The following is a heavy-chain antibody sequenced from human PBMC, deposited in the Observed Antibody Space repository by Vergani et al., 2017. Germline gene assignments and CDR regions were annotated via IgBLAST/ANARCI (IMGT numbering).Heavy chain of an antibody. CDR3: ARHSTVEWLVKLGWIDP. D-gene: IGHD6-19*01. CDR2: IYYSVST. J-gene: IGHJ5*02. V-gene: IGHV4-39*01. CDR1: GASIRSSNYY. Sequence: QLQLQESGPGLVKPSATLSLTCSVSGASIRSSNYYWGWIRQPPGKGLEWNASIYYSVSTYYNPSLKSRVTISVDTSKNQFSLKLSYVTAADTAVYFCARHSTVEWLVKLGWIDPWGQGILVTVSS.